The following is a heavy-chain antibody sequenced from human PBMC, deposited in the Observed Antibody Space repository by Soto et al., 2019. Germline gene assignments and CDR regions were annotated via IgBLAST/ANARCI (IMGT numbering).Heavy chain of an antibody. D-gene: IGHD3-9*01. CDR3: ARGGWYYDILTGYYPHYYYYYGMDV. J-gene: IGHJ6*02. CDR1: GGSFSGYY. V-gene: IGHV4-34*01. CDR2: INHSGST. Sequence: SETLSLTCAVYGGSFSGYYWSWIRQPPGKGLEWIGEINHSGSTNYNPSLKGRVTISVDTSKNQFSLKLSSVTAADTAVYYCARGGWYYDILTGYYPHYYYYYGMDVWGQGTTVTVSS.